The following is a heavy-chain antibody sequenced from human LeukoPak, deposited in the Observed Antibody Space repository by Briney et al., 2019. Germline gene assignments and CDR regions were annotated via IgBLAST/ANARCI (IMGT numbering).Heavy chain of an antibody. J-gene: IGHJ4*02. CDR2: IYYSGST. V-gene: IGHV4-59*01. CDR3: ARDRLSLRVRYSSSWLPLGY. D-gene: IGHD6-13*01. Sequence: PSETLSLTCTVSGGSISSYYWSWIRQPPGKGLEWIGYIYYSGSTNYNPSLKSRVTISVDTSKNQFSLKLSSVTAADTAVYYCARDRLSLRVRYSSSWLPLGYWGQGTLVTVSS. CDR1: GGSISSYY.